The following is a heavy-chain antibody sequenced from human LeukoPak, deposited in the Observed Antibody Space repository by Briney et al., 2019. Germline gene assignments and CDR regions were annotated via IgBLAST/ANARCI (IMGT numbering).Heavy chain of an antibody. Sequence: GASVKVSCKASGGTFSSYAISWVRQAPGQGLEWMGGIIPIFGTANYAQKFQGRVTITADKSTSTAYMELSSLRSEDTAVYYCARDPRPYYGSGSYYGGRNWFDPWGQGTLVTVSS. V-gene: IGHV1-69*06. CDR3: ARDPRPYYGSGSYYGGRNWFDP. J-gene: IGHJ5*02. D-gene: IGHD3-10*01. CDR1: GGTFSSYA. CDR2: IIPIFGTA.